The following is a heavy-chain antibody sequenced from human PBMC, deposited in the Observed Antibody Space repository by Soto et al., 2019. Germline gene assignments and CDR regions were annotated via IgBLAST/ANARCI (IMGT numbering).Heavy chain of an antibody. CDR1: GITFSGDD. V-gene: IGHV3-30*02. J-gene: IGHJ4*02. Sequence: RGSRRLTCVASGITFSGDDIHRVRQAPGKGLEWVAFISYDGSNKYYADSVKGRFTISRDNSKNTLYLQMNSLRAEDTAVYYCAKLVVPVALSIDCWGQGTLVTVSS. D-gene: IGHD2-2*01. CDR3: AKLVVPVALSIDC. CDR2: ISYDGSNK.